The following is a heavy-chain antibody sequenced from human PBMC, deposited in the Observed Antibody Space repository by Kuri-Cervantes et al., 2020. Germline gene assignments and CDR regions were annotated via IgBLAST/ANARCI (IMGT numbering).Heavy chain of an antibody. V-gene: IGHV4-61*01. Sequence: SQTLSLTCAVSGGSISSSYYRSWIRQPPGKGLEWIGYIYYSGSTNYNPSLKSRVTISVDTSKNQFSLKLSSATAADTAVYYCARSVAGDYWGQGTLVTVSS. D-gene: IGHD6-19*01. CDR3: ARSVAGDY. J-gene: IGHJ4*02. CDR2: IYYSGST. CDR1: GGSISSSYY.